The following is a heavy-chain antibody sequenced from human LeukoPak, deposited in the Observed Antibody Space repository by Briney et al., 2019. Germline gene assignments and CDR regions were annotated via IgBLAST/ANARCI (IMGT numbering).Heavy chain of an antibody. CDR3: AKEAPPYGSGRGGAMDV. Sequence: GGSLRLSCAASGFSFSTYGMHWVRQAPGKGLEWVSGISFGGTNKYYADSVKGRFTISRDNTKNTLYLQMNSLRADDTAVYYCAKEAPPYGSGRGGAMDVWGQGTTVTVSS. D-gene: IGHD3-10*01. J-gene: IGHJ6*02. V-gene: IGHV3-30*18. CDR1: GFSFSTYG. CDR2: ISFGGTNK.